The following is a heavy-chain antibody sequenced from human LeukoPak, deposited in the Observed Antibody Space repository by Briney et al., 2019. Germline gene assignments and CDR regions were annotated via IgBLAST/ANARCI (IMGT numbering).Heavy chain of an antibody. CDR2: IYTSGST. V-gene: IGHV4-4*07. CDR1: GGSISSYY. J-gene: IGHJ1*01. CDR3: ARVGLIAAAGLEYFQH. Sequence: SETLSLTCTVSGGSISSYYWSWIRQPDGKGLEWIGRIYTSGSTNYNPSLKSRVTMSVDTSKNQFSLKLSSVTAADTAVYYCARVGLIAAAGLEYFQHWGQGTLVTVSS. D-gene: IGHD6-13*01.